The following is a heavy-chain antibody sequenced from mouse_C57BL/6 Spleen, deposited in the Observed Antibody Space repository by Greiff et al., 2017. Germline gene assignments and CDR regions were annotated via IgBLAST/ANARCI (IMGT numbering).Heavy chain of an antibody. CDR2: IHPNSGST. D-gene: IGHD1-1*01. Sequence: QVQLKQPGAELVKPGASVKLSCKASGYTFTSYWMHWVKQRPGQGLEWIGMIHPNSGSTNYNEKFKSKATLTVDKSSSTAYMQLSSLTSEDSAVYYCAREGGITTVVATDFDYWGQGTTLTVSS. J-gene: IGHJ2*01. CDR1: GYTFTSYW. V-gene: IGHV1-64*01. CDR3: AREGGITTVVATDFDY.